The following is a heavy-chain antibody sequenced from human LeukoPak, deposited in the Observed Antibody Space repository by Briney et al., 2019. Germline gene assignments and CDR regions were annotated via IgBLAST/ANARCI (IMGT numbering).Heavy chain of an antibody. J-gene: IGHJ4*02. CDR1: GYSISTGYD. CDR2: IYHSGST. Sequence: SETLSLTCSVSGYSISTGYDWGWIRQPPGKGLEWIGSIYHSGSTYYNPSLKSRVTISVDTSKNQFSLKLSSVTAADTAVYYCARVGYYDSSSNLYYFDYWGQGTLVTVSS. CDR3: ARVGYYDSSSNLYYFDY. D-gene: IGHD3-22*01. V-gene: IGHV4-38-2*02.